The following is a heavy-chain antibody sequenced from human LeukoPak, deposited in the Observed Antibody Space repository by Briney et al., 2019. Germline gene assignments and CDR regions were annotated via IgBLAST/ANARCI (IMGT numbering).Heavy chain of an antibody. CDR2: LSGGGGTT. V-gene: IGHV3-23*01. Sequence: GGSLRLSCAASGFTFSNYAMSWVRQAPGKGLEWVSTLSGGGGTTYYADSVKGRFTISRDNSKNTLYLQMNSLRVEDTALYYCAESSGYYATAYYFDYWGQGTLVTVSS. CDR1: GFTFSNYA. CDR3: AESSGYYATAYYFDY. J-gene: IGHJ4*02. D-gene: IGHD2/OR15-2a*01.